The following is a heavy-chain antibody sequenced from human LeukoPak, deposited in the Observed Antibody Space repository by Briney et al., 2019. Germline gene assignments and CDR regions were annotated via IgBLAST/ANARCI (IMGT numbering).Heavy chain of an antibody. CDR2: ISARNGNT. J-gene: IGHJ3*02. D-gene: IGHD3-22*01. CDR1: GYTFTSFG. Sequence: ASVKVSCKASGYTFTSFGISWVRQAPGQGLEWMGWISARNGNTNYAQKLQGRVTMTTGTSASTAYMELRSLRSDDTAVYYCARDNGGAYYFDSSAYYHNDAFDIWGQGTMVTVSS. V-gene: IGHV1-18*01. CDR3: ARDNGGAYYFDSSAYYHNDAFDI.